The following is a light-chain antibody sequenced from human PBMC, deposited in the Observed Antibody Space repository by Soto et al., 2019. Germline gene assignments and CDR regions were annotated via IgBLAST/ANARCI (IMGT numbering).Light chain of an antibody. V-gene: IGKV3-20*01. Sequence: EIVLTQSPGTLSLSPGERATLSCRASQRVTSSYLAWYQQKPGQAPRLLIYGASSSATGIPDRFSGSGSGTDFTLNISRLEPEDFEVYYCQQYGSSLYTFGQGTTLEIK. CDR1: QRVTSSY. CDR2: GAS. CDR3: QQYGSSLYT. J-gene: IGKJ2*01.